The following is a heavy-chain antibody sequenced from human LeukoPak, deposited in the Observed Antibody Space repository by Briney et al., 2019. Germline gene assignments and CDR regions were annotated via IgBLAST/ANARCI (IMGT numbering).Heavy chain of an antibody. CDR1: GFTFSIYA. J-gene: IGHJ5*02. Sequence: PGGSLRLSCAASGFTFSIYAMSWVRQAPGKGLEWVSAISGSGGSTYYADSVKGRFTISRDNSKNTLYLQMNSLRAEDTAVYYCAKDGSSGSYYYGSGSPTVFDPWGQGTLVTVSS. D-gene: IGHD3-10*01. CDR3: AKDGSSGSYYYGSGSPTVFDP. V-gene: IGHV3-23*01. CDR2: ISGSGGST.